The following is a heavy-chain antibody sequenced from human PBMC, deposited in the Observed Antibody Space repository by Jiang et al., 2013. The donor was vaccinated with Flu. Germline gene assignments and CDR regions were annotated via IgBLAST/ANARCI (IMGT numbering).Heavy chain of an antibody. V-gene: IGHV4-4*07. CDR3: ARDFWNDASNYYYGMDV. D-gene: IGHD1-1*01. J-gene: IGHJ6*02. Sequence: GLVKPSETLSLTCTVSGGSISSYYWSWIRQPAGKGLEWIGRIYTSGSTNYNPSLKSRVTMSVDTSKNQFSLKLSSVTAADTAVYYCARDFWNDASNYYYGMDVWGQGTTVTVSS. CDR2: IYTSGST. CDR1: GGSISSYY.